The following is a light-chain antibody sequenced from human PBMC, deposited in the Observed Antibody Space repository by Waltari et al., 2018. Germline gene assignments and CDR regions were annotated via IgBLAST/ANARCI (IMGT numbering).Light chain of an antibody. J-gene: IGKJ1*01. Sequence: DIVMTQSPDSLAVSLGERAPTTRKSSPSVLLTSTNKNYLNWYQQKPGQPPKMLIYWASTRESGVPDRFSGSGSGTDFTLTISSLQAEDVAVYYCQHYHSIPRTFGQGTKVEIK. CDR2: WAS. V-gene: IGKV4-1*01. CDR1: PSVLLTSTNKNY. CDR3: QHYHSIPRT.